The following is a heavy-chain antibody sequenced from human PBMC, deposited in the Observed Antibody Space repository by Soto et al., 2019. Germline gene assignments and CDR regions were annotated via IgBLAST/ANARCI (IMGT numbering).Heavy chain of an antibody. CDR1: GVSISAYY. J-gene: IGHJ4*02. V-gene: IGHV4-59*01. Sequence: QVQLQESGPGLVKPSETLSLTYSVSGVSISAYYWSWIRQPPGKGLEWIGYIYYSGSTNYNPSLKSRVTISVDTSKNQFPLRLSSVTAADTAVYYCARDSGYGDPFDYWGQGTLVTVSS. D-gene: IGHD4-17*01. CDR3: ARDSGYGDPFDY. CDR2: IYYSGST.